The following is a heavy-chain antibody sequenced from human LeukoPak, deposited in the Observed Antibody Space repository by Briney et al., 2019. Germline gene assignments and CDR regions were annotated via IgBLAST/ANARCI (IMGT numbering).Heavy chain of an antibody. J-gene: IGHJ6*02. CDR2: IYYSGST. Sequence: NPSEALSLTCTVSGGSISSSIYYWGWIRQPPGKGLEWIGSIYYSGSTFYNPSLKSRVTISVDRSKNQFSLKLSSVTAADTAVYYCARDGDCSSTSLRYYYYGMDVWGQGTTVTVSS. D-gene: IGHD2-2*01. V-gene: IGHV4-39*07. CDR3: ARDGDCSSTSLRYYYYGMDV. CDR1: GGSISSSIYY.